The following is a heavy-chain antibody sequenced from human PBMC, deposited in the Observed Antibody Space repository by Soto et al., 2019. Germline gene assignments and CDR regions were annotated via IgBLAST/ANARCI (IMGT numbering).Heavy chain of an antibody. D-gene: IGHD6-19*01. CDR2: ISAYNGNT. J-gene: IGHJ6*03. CDR3: ARDRGVAPPVAGNTHYYYYMDV. V-gene: IGHV1-18*01. Sequence: QDQLVQSGVEVKKPGASVKVSCKASGYSFTNYGITWVRQAPGQGFEWMGWISAYNGNTNYAQKFQGRVTLTTDASTSPAYLELRSLRSDDTAVYYCARDRGVAPPVAGNTHYYYYMDVWGKGTTVTVS. CDR1: GYSFTNYG.